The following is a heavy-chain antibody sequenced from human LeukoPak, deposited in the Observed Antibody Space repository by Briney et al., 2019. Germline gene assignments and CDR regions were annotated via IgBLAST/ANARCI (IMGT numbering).Heavy chain of an antibody. CDR1: GVSISSGNYY. CDR3: ARDFKGMTTIDY. J-gene: IGHJ4*02. Sequence: SETLSLTCTVSGVSISSGNYYWPWIRQPPGKGLEWIGYIYYSGSTYYNPSLKSRVTISVDTSRNQFSLKLNSVTAADTAVYYCARDFKGMTTIDYWGQGTLVTVSS. V-gene: IGHV4-30-4*01. D-gene: IGHD1-1*01. CDR2: IYYSGST.